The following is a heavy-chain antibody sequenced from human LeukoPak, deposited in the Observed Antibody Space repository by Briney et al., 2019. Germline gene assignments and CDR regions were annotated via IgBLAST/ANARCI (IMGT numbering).Heavy chain of an antibody. J-gene: IGHJ4*02. D-gene: IGHD1-26*01. V-gene: IGHV4-4*02. CDR1: GGSISSSNW. Sequence: SETLSFTCAVSGGSISSSNWWSWVRQPPGKGLEWIGEIYHSGSTNYNPSLKSRVTISVDKSKNQFSLKLSSVTAADTAVYYCARDRGVGATTFDYWGQGTLVTVSS. CDR3: ARDRGVGATTFDY. CDR2: IYHSGST.